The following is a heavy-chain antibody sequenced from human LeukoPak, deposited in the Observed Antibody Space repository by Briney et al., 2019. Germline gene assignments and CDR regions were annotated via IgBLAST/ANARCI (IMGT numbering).Heavy chain of an antibody. CDR1: DGPFSGYY. V-gene: IGHV4-34*01. CDR3: ARVDGSYSP. CDR2: ISQRGSP. J-gene: IGHJ5*02. D-gene: IGHD1-26*01. Sequence: SETLSLTCAVHDGPFSGYYWSWIRQPPGKGLEWIGEISQRGSPNYNPSLKSRVTISINTSKKQFSVELSSVTAADTAVYYCARVDGSYSPWGQGTLVTVSS.